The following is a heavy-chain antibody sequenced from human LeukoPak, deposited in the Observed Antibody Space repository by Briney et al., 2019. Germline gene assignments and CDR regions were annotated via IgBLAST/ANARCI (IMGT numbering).Heavy chain of an antibody. CDR3: AKDRSDSTTWYAGSH. CDR2: ISGSGKST. V-gene: IGHV3-23*01. Sequence: PGGSLRLSCAASGFTYSSYAMHWVRQAPGKGLEWVSGISGSGKSTYYADSVKGRFTVSRENSKNTLYLQMSSLRAEDTAVYYCAKDRSDSTTWYAGSHWGQGTLVTVSS. CDR1: GFTYSSYA. J-gene: IGHJ4*02. D-gene: IGHD2-2*01.